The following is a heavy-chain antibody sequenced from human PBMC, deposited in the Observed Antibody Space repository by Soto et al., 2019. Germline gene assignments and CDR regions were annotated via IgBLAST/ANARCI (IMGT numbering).Heavy chain of an antibody. D-gene: IGHD6-6*01. V-gene: IGHV3-11*01. Sequence: LRLSCAASGFTFSDYYMSWIRQAPGKGLEWVSYISSSGSTIYYADSVKGRFTISRDNAKNSLYLQMNSLRAEDTAVYYCARIKGYSSSSGPHFDYWGQGTLVTVSS. CDR2: ISSSGSTI. J-gene: IGHJ4*02. CDR1: GFTFSDYY. CDR3: ARIKGYSSSSGPHFDY.